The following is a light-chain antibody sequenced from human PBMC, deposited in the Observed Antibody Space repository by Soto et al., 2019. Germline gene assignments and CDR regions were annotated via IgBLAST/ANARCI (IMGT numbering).Light chain of an antibody. J-gene: IGKJ4*02. CDR1: QTISTY. CDR3: QHYYTSTLT. Sequence: SPWSLSASLGDRVTIACRTRQTISTYLNWYQQTPGTAPRLLIYDASSLQSGIPSRFRGSGSGTDFTLTITSLQPEDFAVYYCQHYYTSTLTFGRGTKVDIK. V-gene: IGKV1-39*01. CDR2: DAS.